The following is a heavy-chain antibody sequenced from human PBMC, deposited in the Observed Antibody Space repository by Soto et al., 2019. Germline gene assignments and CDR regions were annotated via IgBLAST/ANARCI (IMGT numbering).Heavy chain of an antibody. CDR2: IYYSGST. V-gene: IGHV4-31*03. Sequence: TLSLTCTVSGGSISSGGYYWSWIRQHPGKGLEWIGYIYYSGSTYYNPSLKSRVTISVDTSKNQFSLKLTSVTAADTAVYYCARVSNYFDNSGFQARGILDNWGRGTKVTVSS. J-gene: IGHJ3*02. CDR3: ARVSNYFDNSGFQARGILDN. CDR1: GGSISSGGYY. D-gene: IGHD3-22*01.